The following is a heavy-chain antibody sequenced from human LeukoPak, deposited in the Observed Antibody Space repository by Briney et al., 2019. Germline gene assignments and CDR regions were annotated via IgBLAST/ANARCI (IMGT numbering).Heavy chain of an antibody. CDR3: TRRGGHGGSFDY. CDR2: IYYSGSGST. Sequence: SETLSLTCTVSGGSISSYYWSWIRQPPGKGLEWIGYIYYSGSGSTNYNPSLKSRVSISVDTSKNHFSLKLSSVTAADTAVYYCTRRGGHGGSFDYWGQGTLVTVSS. D-gene: IGHD4-23*01. J-gene: IGHJ4*02. V-gene: IGHV4-59*08. CDR1: GGSISSYY.